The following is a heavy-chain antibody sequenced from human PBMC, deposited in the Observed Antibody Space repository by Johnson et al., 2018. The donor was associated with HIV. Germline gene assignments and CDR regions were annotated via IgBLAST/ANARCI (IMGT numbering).Heavy chain of an antibody. D-gene: IGHD1-7*01. Sequence: MLLVESGGGLVRPGGSLRLSCAASGFTFSSYGMHWVRQAPGKGLEWVSYISSSGSTIYYADSVKGRFTISRDNAKNSLYLQMKSLRPDDTAVYYCASGGGYELRESDAFEVWGQGTVVTVSS. J-gene: IGHJ3*01. CDR1: GFTFSSYG. V-gene: IGHV3-48*04. CDR3: ASGGGYELRESDAFEV. CDR2: ISSSGSTI.